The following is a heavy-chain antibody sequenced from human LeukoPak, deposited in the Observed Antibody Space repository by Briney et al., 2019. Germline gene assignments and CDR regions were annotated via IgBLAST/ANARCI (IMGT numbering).Heavy chain of an antibody. CDR1: GYTFTGYY. D-gene: IGHD3-3*01. V-gene: IGHV1-2*02. J-gene: IGHJ4*02. CDR3: ASGTIFGVVMPVFDY. CDR2: INPNSGGT. Sequence: GASVKVSCKASGYTFTGYYMHWVRQAPGQGLEWMGWINPNSGGTNYAQKFQGRVTMTRDTSISTAYMELSRLRSDDTAVYYCASGTIFGVVMPVFDYWGQGTLVTVSS.